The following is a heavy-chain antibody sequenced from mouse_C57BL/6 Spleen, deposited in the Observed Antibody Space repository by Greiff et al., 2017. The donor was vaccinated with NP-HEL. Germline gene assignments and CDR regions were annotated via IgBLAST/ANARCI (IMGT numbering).Heavy chain of an antibody. J-gene: IGHJ2*01. V-gene: IGHV1-15*01. D-gene: IGHD1-1*01. CDR1: GYTFTDYE. CDR3: TRIAGSYYFDY. CDR2: IDPETGGT. Sequence: QVQLQQSGAELVRPGASVTLSCKASGYTFTDYEMHWVKQTPVHGLEWIGAIDPETGGTAYNQKFKGKAILTADKSSSTAYMELRSLTSEDSAVYYCTRIAGSYYFDYWGQGTTLTVSS.